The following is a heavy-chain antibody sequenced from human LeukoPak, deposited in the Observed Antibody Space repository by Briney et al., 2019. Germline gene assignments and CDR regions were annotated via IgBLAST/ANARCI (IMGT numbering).Heavy chain of an antibody. CDR1: RFIFSDYY. J-gene: IGHJ4*02. D-gene: IGHD1-14*01. V-gene: IGHV3-11*04. CDR2: ISSSGSTI. CDR3: ARFGIRPLKPIGGIGTSDY. Sequence: SGGSLRLSCTASRFIFSDYYMNWLRQAPGKGLEWVASISSSGSTIFYADSVRGRFTISRDNAKNSLYLQMNSLRAEDTAVYYCARFGIRPLKPIGGIGTSDYWGQGTLVTVSS.